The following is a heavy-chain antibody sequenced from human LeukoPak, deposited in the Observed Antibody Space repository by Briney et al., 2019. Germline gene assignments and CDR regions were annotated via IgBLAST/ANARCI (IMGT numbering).Heavy chain of an antibody. Sequence: GASVKVSCKASGGAFSSFAINWVRQTPGQGLEWMGGIIPLFATPTYAQKFQGRVTITADESTSTAYMELSSLRSEDTAVYYCATEGYSSGRYRYWGQGTLVTVSS. J-gene: IGHJ4*02. V-gene: IGHV1-69*13. CDR1: GGAFSSFA. CDR3: ATEGYSSGRYRY. D-gene: IGHD6-19*01. CDR2: IIPLFATP.